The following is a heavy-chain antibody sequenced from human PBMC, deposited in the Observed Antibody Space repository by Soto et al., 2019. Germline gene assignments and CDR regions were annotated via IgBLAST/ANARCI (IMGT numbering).Heavy chain of an antibody. CDR2: IRPYNGNT. Sequence: GAPVKVSCKASGYTFSRSGLSSLRQDPGQGLEWMGWIRPYNGNTNYTQKLQGRVTMTTDTSTSTAYMELRSLRSDDTAVYYCARDLPPQDYWGQGTLVTVSS. CDR1: GYTFSRSG. J-gene: IGHJ4*02. CDR3: ARDLPPQDY. V-gene: IGHV1-18*01.